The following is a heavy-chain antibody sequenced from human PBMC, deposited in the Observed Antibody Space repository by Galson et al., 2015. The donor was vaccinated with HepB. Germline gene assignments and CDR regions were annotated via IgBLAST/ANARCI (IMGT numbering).Heavy chain of an antibody. D-gene: IGHD3-10*01. CDR3: ARVWFGEFPDAFDI. Sequence: SETLSLTCTVSGGSISSYYWSWIRQPPGKGLEWIGYIYYSGSTNYNPSLKSRVTISVDTSKNQFSLKLSSVTAADTAMYYCARVWFGEFPDAFDIWGQGTMVTVSS. CDR2: IYYSGST. J-gene: IGHJ3*02. CDR1: GGSISSYY. V-gene: IGHV4-59*01.